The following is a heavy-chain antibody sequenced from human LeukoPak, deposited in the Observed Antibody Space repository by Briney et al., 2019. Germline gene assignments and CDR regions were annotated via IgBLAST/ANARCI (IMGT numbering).Heavy chain of an antibody. CDR1: GASISSYY. Sequence: PSETLSPTCTVSGASISSYYWSWIRQPAGKGLEWIGRISSSGSTNYNPSLKSRVTISVDTSKNQFSLKLSSVTAADTAVYFCARGPYSYDSSGAFDIWGQGTMVTVSS. V-gene: IGHV4-4*07. CDR3: ARGPYSYDSSGAFDI. J-gene: IGHJ3*02. D-gene: IGHD3-22*01. CDR2: ISSSGST.